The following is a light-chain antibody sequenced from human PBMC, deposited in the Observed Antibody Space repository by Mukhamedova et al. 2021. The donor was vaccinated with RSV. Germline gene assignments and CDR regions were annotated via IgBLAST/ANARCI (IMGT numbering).Light chain of an antibody. CDR1: SSDVGGYNY. J-gene: IGLJ5*01. CDR3: SSYTSSSTPWV. V-gene: IGLV2-14*01. CDR2: EVS. Sequence: SITISCTGTSSDVGGYNYVSWYQQHPGKAPKLMIYEVSNRPSGVSNRFSGSKSGNTASLTISGLQAEDEADYYCSSYTSSSTPWV.